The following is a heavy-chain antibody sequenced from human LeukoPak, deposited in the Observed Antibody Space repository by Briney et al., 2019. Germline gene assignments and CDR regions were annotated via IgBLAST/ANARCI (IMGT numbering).Heavy chain of an antibody. CDR2: ISGSGGST. CDR1: GFTFSSYA. V-gene: IGHV3-23*01. D-gene: IGHD3-10*01. J-gene: IGHJ4*02. Sequence: AGGSLRLSCAASGFTFSSYAMSWVRQAPGKGLEWVSAISGSGGSTYYADSVKGRFTISRDNSKNTLYLQMNSLRAEDTAVYYCARGPDYYGSGTYYNHYFDYWGQGTLVTVSP. CDR3: ARGPDYYGSGTYYNHYFDY.